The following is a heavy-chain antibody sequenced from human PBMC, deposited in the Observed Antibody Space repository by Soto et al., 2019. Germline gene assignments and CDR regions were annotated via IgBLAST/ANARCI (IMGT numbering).Heavy chain of an antibody. CDR1: GYSFTSYD. V-gene: IGHV1-8*01. J-gene: IGHJ5*02. CDR2: MNPNSGNT. CDR3: AREQQVRGFDP. D-gene: IGHD6-13*01. Sequence: QVQLVQSGAEVKKPGASVKVSCKASGYSFTSYDINWVRQATGQGLEWMGWMNPNSGNTGYAQKFQGRVTMTRNTSISTAYMGLSSLTSEDTAVYYSAREQQVRGFDPWGQGTLVTVSS.